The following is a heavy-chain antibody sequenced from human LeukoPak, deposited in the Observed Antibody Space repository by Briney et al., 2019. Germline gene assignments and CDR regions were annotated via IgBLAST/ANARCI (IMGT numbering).Heavy chain of an antibody. CDR3: ARDLDWFDP. CDR1: GDSVSSKSAA. J-gene: IGHJ5*02. Sequence: SQTLSLTCAISGDSVSSKSAAGKGITHSPSRSREWLGRTYYRSKWYNNYAGSVKSRITINPDTSKNQFSLQLNSVPREDTAVYYCARDLDWFDPWGQGTLVTVSS. CDR2: TYYRSKWYN. V-gene: IGHV6-1*01.